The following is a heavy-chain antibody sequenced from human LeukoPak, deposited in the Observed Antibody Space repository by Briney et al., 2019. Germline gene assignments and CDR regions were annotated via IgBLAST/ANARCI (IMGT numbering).Heavy chain of an antibody. CDR3: ARVEGYNLVGPYYFDY. J-gene: IGHJ4*02. Sequence: PGGSLRLSCAASGFTVSSNYMSWVRQAPGKGLEWVSVIYSGGSTYYADSVKGRFTISRNNSKNTLYLQMNSLRAEDTAVYYCARVEGYNLVGPYYFDYWGQGTLVTVSS. CDR2: IYSGGST. CDR1: GFTVSSNY. V-gene: IGHV3-53*01. D-gene: IGHD5-24*01.